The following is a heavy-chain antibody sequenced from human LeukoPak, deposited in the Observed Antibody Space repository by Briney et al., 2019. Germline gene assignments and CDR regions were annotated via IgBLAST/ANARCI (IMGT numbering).Heavy chain of an antibody. CDR1: GFTFTSYA. V-gene: IGHV3-30*04. CDR3: ARDQGATLVRGVTPYLDY. Sequence: GKSLRLSCEASGFTFTSYAMHRVRQAPGKGLEWVSIISYDGSDEKFADSVKGRFTISRDNAKNMVFLQMNSQRTEDTAVYYCARDQGATLVRGVTPYLDYWGQGTLVSVSS. D-gene: IGHD3-10*01. CDR2: ISYDGSDE. J-gene: IGHJ4*02.